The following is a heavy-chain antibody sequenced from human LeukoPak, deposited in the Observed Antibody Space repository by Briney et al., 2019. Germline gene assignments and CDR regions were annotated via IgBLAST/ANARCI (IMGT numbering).Heavy chain of an antibody. CDR3: AKVRSAVVAAATNY. J-gene: IGHJ4*02. CDR2: ISGSGGST. Sequence: GGSLRLSCAASGFTFSNYAMSWVRQAPGKGLEWVSVISGSGGSTYRADSVKGRFTISRDNSNNTLYLQMNSLRAEDTAIYYCAKVRSAVVAAATNYWGQGTLVTVSS. D-gene: IGHD2-15*01. V-gene: IGHV3-23*01. CDR1: GFTFSNYA.